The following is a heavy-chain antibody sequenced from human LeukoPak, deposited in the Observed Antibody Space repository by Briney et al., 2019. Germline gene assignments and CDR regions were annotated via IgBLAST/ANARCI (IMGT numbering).Heavy chain of an antibody. J-gene: IGHJ4*02. CDR2: ISSNGGST. D-gene: IGHD6-13*01. V-gene: IGHV3-64*02. Sequence: GGSLRLSCAASGFTFSSYAMHWIRQAPGKGLQYVSAISSNGGSTYYADSVKARFTISRDNSKNTLYLQMGSLRGEDMAVYYCARGGSSSWSPIDYWGQGTLVTVSS. CDR3: ARGGSSSWSPIDY. CDR1: GFTFSSYA.